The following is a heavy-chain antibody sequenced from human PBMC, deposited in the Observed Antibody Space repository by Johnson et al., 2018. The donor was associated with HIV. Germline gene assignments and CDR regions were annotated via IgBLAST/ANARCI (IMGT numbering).Heavy chain of an antibody. Sequence: VQLVESGGGVVQPGRSLRLSCAASGFTFDDYGMSWVRQAPGKGLEWVSGINWNGGSTGYADSVKGRFTISRDNAKNSLYLQMGSLRAEDMAVYYCARALGYCSGGSCPLDAFDIWGQGTMVTVSS. V-gene: IGHV3-20*04. CDR1: GFTFDDYG. CDR2: INWNGGST. CDR3: ARALGYCSGGSCPLDAFDI. D-gene: IGHD2-15*01. J-gene: IGHJ3*02.